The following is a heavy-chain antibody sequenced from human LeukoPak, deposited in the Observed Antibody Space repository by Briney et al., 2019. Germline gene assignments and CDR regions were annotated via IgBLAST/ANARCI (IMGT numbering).Heavy chain of an antibody. J-gene: IGHJ4*02. Sequence: SETLSLTCTVSGDSISSSSNYWGWIRQPPGKGLEWIGSIYYSGTTHYNSSLKSRVTISVDTSKSQFSLNLASVTAADTAVYYCVRHISVVRGETFDFWGQGSLVTVSS. CDR2: IYYSGTT. CDR1: GDSISSSSNY. V-gene: IGHV4-39*01. D-gene: IGHD3-10*01. CDR3: VRHISVVRGETFDF.